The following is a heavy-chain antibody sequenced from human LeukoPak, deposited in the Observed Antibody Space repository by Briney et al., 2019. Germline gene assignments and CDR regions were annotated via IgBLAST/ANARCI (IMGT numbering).Heavy chain of an antibody. Sequence: SQTLSLTCTVSGGSISSGGYYWSWIRQPPGKGLEWIGYIYHSGSTYYNPSLKSRVTISVDRSKNQFSLKLSSVTAADTAVYYCARVGTTVPGAFYIWGQGTMVTVSS. CDR3: ARVGTTVPGAFYI. J-gene: IGHJ3*02. CDR1: GGSISSGGYY. D-gene: IGHD4-11*01. CDR2: IYHSGST. V-gene: IGHV4-30-2*01.